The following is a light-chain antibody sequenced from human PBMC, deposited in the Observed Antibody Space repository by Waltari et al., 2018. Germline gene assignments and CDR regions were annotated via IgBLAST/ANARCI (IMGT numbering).Light chain of an antibody. CDR1: SSDVGGYNY. V-gene: IGLV2-14*01. CDR2: GVS. Sequence: QSALTQPASVSGSPGQPIPISCNGTSSDVGGYNYVYWYQQHLRKAPKLMIYGVSNRPSGVSARFSGSKSGNTASLTISGLQAEDEADYYCSSYASSTTRVFGSGTKVTVL. CDR3: SSYASSTTRV. J-gene: IGLJ1*01.